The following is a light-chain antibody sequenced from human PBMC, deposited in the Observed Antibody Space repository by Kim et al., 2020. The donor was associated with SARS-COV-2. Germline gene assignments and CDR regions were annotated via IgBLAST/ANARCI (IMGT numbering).Light chain of an antibody. J-gene: IGLJ1*01. CDR2: KDS. Sequence: SYELTQPPSVSVSPGQTASITCSGDKLGDKYACWYQQKPGQSPVLVIYKDSKRPSGIHERFSGYNSGNTATLTISGTQAMDEADYYCQAWVRSTGSVFGT. CDR3: QAWVRSTGSV. CDR1: KLGDKY. V-gene: IGLV3-1*01.